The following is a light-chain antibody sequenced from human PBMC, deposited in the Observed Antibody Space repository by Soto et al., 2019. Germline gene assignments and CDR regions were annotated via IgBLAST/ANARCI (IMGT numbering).Light chain of an antibody. Sequence: QSVLTQPPSASGSPGQSVTISCTGTINEVGGYNYVSWYQHYPGEAPKLMIYEVVKRPSGVPDRFSGSKSGNTASLTVSGLQAEDEADYYCCSYAGHTNVLFGGGTKVTVL. J-gene: IGLJ2*01. CDR3: CSYAGHTNVL. CDR2: EVV. CDR1: INEVGGYNY. V-gene: IGLV2-8*01.